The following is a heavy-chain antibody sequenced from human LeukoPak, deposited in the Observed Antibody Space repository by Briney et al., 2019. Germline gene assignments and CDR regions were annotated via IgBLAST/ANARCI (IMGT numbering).Heavy chain of an antibody. J-gene: IGHJ4*02. CDR1: GGSISTSNYY. V-gene: IGHV4-39*07. CDR3: ARGGYSYGFKD. D-gene: IGHD5-18*01. CDR2: IFYSGST. Sequence: SETLSLTCTVSGGSISTSNYYWGWIRQPPGKGLEWIGNIFYSGSTYYSPSLKSRVTISLDTSRNQFSLKLTSVTAADTAVYYCARGGYSYGFKDWGQGTLVTVSS.